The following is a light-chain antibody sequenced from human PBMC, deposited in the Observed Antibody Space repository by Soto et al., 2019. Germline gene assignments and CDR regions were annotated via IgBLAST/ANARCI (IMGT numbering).Light chain of an antibody. Sequence: EIVMTQSPATLSLSPGERATLSCRASQSVSSSYLSWYQQKPGQAPRLLIYGASARATGIPARFSGSGSGTDFTLTISSLQPEDLAIYYCQQDYNLPKTFGQGTKV. CDR1: QSVSSSY. CDR2: GAS. J-gene: IGKJ1*01. CDR3: QQDYNLPKT. V-gene: IGKV3D-7*01.